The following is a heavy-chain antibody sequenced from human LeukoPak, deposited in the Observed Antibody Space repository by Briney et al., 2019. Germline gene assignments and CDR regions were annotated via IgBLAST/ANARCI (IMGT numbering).Heavy chain of an antibody. D-gene: IGHD5-12*01. CDR1: GFTFSSYA. CDR3: ARDYGGYNGYDYDPSYFDY. CDR2: ISYDGSNK. Sequence: GGSLRLSCAASGFTFSSYAMHWVRQAPGKGLEWVAVISYDGSNKYYADSVKGRFTISRDNSKNTLYLQMNSLRAEDTAVYYCARDYGGYNGYDYDPSYFDYWGQGTLVTVSS. J-gene: IGHJ4*02. V-gene: IGHV3-30*04.